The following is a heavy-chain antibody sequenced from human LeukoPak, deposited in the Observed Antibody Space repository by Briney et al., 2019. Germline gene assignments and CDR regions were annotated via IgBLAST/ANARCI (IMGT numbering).Heavy chain of an antibody. CDR2: ISSSSSYT. V-gene: IGHV3-11*06. Sequence: GGSLRLSCAASGFTFSDYYMSWIRQAPGKGLEWVSYISSSSSYTNYADSVKGRFTISRDNAKNSLYLQMNSLRAEDTAVYYCARGSSRYWPSAFDYWGQGTLVTVSS. CDR3: ARGSSRYWPSAFDY. CDR1: GFTFSDYY. J-gene: IGHJ4*02. D-gene: IGHD6-13*01.